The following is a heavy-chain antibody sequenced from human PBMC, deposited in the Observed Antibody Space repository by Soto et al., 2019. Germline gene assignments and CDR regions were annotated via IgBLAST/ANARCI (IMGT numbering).Heavy chain of an antibody. Sequence: GGSLRLSCAASGFTFSSYSMNWVRQAPGKGLEWVSSISSSSSYIYYADSVKGRFTISRDNAKNSLYLQMNSLRAEDTAMYYCARERDYYDSSGYYYGMDVWGQGTTVTVSS. D-gene: IGHD3-22*01. CDR2: ISSSSSYI. CDR1: GFTFSSYS. J-gene: IGHJ6*02. V-gene: IGHV3-21*01. CDR3: ARERDYYDSSGYYYGMDV.